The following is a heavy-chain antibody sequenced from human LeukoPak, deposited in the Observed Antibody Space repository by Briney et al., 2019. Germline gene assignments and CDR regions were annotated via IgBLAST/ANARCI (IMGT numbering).Heavy chain of an antibody. Sequence: GASVRVSCKASGYTFTGYYMHWVRQAPGQGLEWMGWINPNSGGTNYAQKFQGRVTMTRDTSISTASMELSRLRSDDTAVYYCARPLYYGSGSYGARGAFDIWGQGTMVTVSS. D-gene: IGHD3-10*01. J-gene: IGHJ3*02. CDR1: GYTFTGYY. CDR2: INPNSGGT. CDR3: ARPLYYGSGSYGARGAFDI. V-gene: IGHV1-2*02.